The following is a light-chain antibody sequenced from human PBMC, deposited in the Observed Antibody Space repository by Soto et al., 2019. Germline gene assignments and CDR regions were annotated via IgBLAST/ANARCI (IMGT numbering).Light chain of an antibody. CDR2: GAS. CDR3: QQYNNWPRT. V-gene: IGKV3-15*01. CDR1: QNVNSN. Sequence: EIVMTQSPATLSVSPGERATLSCRASQNVNSNLAWYQQKPGQAPRLLIYGASTRATGIPARFSGSGSGTEFTLAVSGLRSEDFAVYYCQQYNNWPRTFGPGTKVDF. J-gene: IGKJ3*01.